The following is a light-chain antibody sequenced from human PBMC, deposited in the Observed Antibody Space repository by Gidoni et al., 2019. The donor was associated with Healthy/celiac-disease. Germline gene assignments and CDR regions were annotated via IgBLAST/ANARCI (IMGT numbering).Light chain of an antibody. CDR1: QSVSSSY. J-gene: IGKJ1*01. Sequence: EIVLTQSPGTLSLSPGERATLSCRASQSVSSSYLDWYQQKPGQAPRLLIYGASSRATGIPDRFSGSGSGTDFTLTISRLEPEDFAVYYCQQYGSSTPARWTFXXXTKVEIK. CDR3: QQYGSSTPARWT. V-gene: IGKV3-20*01. CDR2: GAS.